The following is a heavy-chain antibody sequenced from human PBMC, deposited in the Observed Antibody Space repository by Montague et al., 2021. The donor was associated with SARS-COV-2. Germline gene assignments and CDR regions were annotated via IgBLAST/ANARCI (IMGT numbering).Heavy chain of an antibody. CDR3: ARFRIWNHLYGMDV. Sequence: SETLSLTCSVSGGSFSPYYWTWIRLPPRPGLEWIGYVSLTGRTNSNPSLQSRVSMFVDSSTCQFSLELSPVTAADTAIYYCARFRIWNHLYGMDVWGQGTTVIVSS. CDR1: GGSFSPYY. V-gene: IGHV4-4*08. D-gene: IGHD2-15*01. J-gene: IGHJ6*02. CDR2: VSLTGRT.